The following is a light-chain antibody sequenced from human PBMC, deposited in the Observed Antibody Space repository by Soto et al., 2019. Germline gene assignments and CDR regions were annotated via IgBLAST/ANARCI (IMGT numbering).Light chain of an antibody. Sequence: QSALTQPPSASGSPEQSVTISCTGTSSDVGGYNYVSWYQQHPGKAPKLMINEVSKRPSGVPDRFSGSKSGNTASLTVSGLQAEDEADYYCSSYAGSNNLVFGGGTKLTVL. J-gene: IGLJ2*01. CDR3: SSYAGSNNLV. CDR1: SSDVGGYNY. CDR2: EVS. V-gene: IGLV2-8*01.